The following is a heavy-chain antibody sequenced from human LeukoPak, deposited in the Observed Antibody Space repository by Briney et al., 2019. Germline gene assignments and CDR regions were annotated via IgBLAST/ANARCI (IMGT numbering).Heavy chain of an antibody. V-gene: IGHV1-46*01. CDR1: GYTFTSYY. CDR3: ARAQLRLGELSPKRNYYGMDV. CDR2: INPSGGST. D-gene: IGHD3-16*02. J-gene: IGHJ6*02. Sequence: ASVKVSCKASGYTFTSYYMHWVRQAPGQGLEWMGIINPSGGSTSYAQKFQGRVTMTRDTSTSTVYMELSSLRSEDTAVYYCARAQLRLGELSPKRNYYGMDVWGQGTTVTVSS.